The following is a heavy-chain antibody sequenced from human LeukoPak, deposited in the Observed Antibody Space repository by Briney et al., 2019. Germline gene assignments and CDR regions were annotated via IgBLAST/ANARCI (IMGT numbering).Heavy chain of an antibody. Sequence: SETLSLTCTVSGGSTSSYYWSWIRQPPGKGLEWLGYIYYSGSTNYNPSLKSRVTISVDTSKNQFSLKLSSVTAADTAVYYCARGLLRSRDFDYWGQGTLVTVSS. V-gene: IGHV4-59*01. D-gene: IGHD2-15*01. J-gene: IGHJ4*02. CDR2: IYYSGST. CDR1: GGSTSSYY. CDR3: ARGLLRSRDFDY.